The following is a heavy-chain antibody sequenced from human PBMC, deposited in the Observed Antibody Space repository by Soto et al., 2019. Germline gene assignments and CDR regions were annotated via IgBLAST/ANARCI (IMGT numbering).Heavy chain of an antibody. D-gene: IGHD2-15*01. Sequence: SQTLSLTCAISGDSVSSNSAAWNWIRQSPSRGLEWLGRTYYRSKWYNDYAVSVKSRITINPDTSKNQFSLQLNSVTPEDTAVYYCAKSGTLGYCSGGSCYSSARGYYYGMAVWGQGTTVTVS. CDR2: TYYRSKWYN. V-gene: IGHV6-1*01. J-gene: IGHJ6*02. CDR1: GDSVSSNSAA. CDR3: AKSGTLGYCSGGSCYSSARGYYYGMAV.